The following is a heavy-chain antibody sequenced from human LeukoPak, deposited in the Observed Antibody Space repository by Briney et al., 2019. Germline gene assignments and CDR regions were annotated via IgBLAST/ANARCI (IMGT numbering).Heavy chain of an antibody. CDR1: GYSISSGYY. CDR2: ISSSSPYI. V-gene: IGHV3-21*01. J-gene: IGHJ4*02. D-gene: IGHD5-18*01. CDR3: ARLYSRVGPFDY. Sequence: EALSLTCTVSGYSISSGYYWGWIRQPPGKGLEWVASISSSSPYIYYTDSVKGRFTISRDNAKNSLYLQMNSLRAEDTAVYYCARLYSRVGPFDYWGQGTLVTVSS.